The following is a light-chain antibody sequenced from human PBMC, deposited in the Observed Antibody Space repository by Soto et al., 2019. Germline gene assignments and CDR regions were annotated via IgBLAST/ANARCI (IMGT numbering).Light chain of an antibody. CDR3: QQSYSTLWT. V-gene: IGKV1-39*01. CDR2: AAS. J-gene: IGKJ1*01. CDR1: QSISSY. Sequence: DIQMTQSPSSLSASVGDRVTITCRASQSISSYLNWYEQKPGKAPKLLIYAASSLQSGVPSRFSGSGSGTDFTLTNSSLQAEDFATYYCQQSYSTLWTFGQGTKVEIK.